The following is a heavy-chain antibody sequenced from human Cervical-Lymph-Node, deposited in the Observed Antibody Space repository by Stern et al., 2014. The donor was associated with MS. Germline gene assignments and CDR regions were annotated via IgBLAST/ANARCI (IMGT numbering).Heavy chain of an antibody. J-gene: IGHJ4*02. CDR2: INTNTGNS. V-gene: IGHV7-4-1*02. CDR1: GYTLTNYP. Sequence: QVQLVVSGSELKKPGASVKVSCKASGYTLTNYPINWVRQAPGQGLEWMGWINTNTGNSTYAQDFTGRFVFSLDTSVSTAYLQISNLKAEDTAVYYCARDFVDTAMITRSDYLDCWGQGTLVTVSS. CDR3: ARDFVDTAMITRSDYLDC. D-gene: IGHD5-18*01.